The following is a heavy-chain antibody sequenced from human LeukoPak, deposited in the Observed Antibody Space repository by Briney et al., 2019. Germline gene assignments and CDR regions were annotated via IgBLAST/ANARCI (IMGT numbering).Heavy chain of an antibody. D-gene: IGHD3-16*01. CDR3: ARDGGNEDFDY. Sequence: ASVKVFCKASGGTFSSYAISWVRQAPGQGLEWMGGIIPIFGTANYAQKFQGRVTITADESTSTAYMELSSLRSEDTAVYYCARDGGNEDFDYWGQGTLVTVSS. V-gene: IGHV1-69*13. CDR1: GGTFSSYA. CDR2: IIPIFGTA. J-gene: IGHJ4*02.